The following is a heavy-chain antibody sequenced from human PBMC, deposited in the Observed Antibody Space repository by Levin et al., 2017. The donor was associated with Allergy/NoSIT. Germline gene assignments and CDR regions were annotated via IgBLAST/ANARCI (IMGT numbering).Heavy chain of an antibody. CDR3: ARGWANSSGWYGTYYYYGMDV. CDR2: ISAYNGNT. Sequence: GESLKISCKASGYTFTSYGISWVRQAPGQGLEWMGWISAYNGNTNYAQKLQGRVTMTTDTSTSTAYMELRSLRSDDTAVYYCARGWANSSGWYGTYYYYGMDVWGQGTTVTVSS. V-gene: IGHV1-18*01. D-gene: IGHD6-19*01. J-gene: IGHJ6*02. CDR1: GYTFTSYG.